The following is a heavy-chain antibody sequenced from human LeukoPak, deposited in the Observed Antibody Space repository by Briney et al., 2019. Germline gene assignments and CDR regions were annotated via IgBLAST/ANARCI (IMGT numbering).Heavy chain of an antibody. D-gene: IGHD3-10*01. CDR1: GGSISSYY. CDR3: SGLRGYYTDYYYGMDV. Sequence: SETLSLTCTVSGGSISSYYWSWIRQPPGKGLEWIGYIYHTGSTNYNPSLKSRVTISLDTSKNQFSLNLTSVTAADTAVYYCSGLRGYYTDYYYGMDVWGQGTTVTVSS. CDR2: IYHTGST. V-gene: IGHV4-59*08. J-gene: IGHJ6*02.